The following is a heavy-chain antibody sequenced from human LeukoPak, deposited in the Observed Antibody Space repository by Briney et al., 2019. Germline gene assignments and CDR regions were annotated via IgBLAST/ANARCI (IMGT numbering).Heavy chain of an antibody. CDR2: ISGSGGST. D-gene: IGHD3-9*01. J-gene: IGHJ4*02. Sequence: PGGSLRLSCAASGFTFSSYAMSWVRQAPGKGLEWVSAISGSGGSTYYADSVKGRFTISRDNSKNTLYLQMNSLRAEGTAVYYCAKDPDRYFDFDYWGQGTLDAVSS. CDR3: AKDPDRYFDFDY. CDR1: GFTFSSYA. V-gene: IGHV3-23*01.